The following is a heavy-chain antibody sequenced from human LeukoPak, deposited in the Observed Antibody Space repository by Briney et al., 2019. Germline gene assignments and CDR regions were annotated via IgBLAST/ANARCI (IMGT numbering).Heavy chain of an antibody. CDR1: GGSISSDNYY. J-gene: IGHJ4*02. D-gene: IGHD3-10*01. CDR3: ARHQGAPRFGELFDF. Sequence: SETLSLTCTVSGGSISSDNYYWGWIRQPPGKGLEWIGSIFYSGNTYYNPSLKSRVAISVDTSKNLFPLKLTSLTAADTAVYYCARHQGAPRFGELFDFWGQGTLVTVSS. V-gene: IGHV4-39*01. CDR2: IFYSGNT.